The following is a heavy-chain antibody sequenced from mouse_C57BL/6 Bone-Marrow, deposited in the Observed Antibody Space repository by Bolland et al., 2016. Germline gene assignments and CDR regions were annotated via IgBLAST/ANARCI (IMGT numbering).Heavy chain of an antibody. Sequence: PGDGDTNYNGKFKGKATLTADKSSSTAYMQLSSLTSGDSAVYFCARDDYDYWGQGTT. CDR3: ARDDYDY. V-gene: IGHV1-82*01. D-gene: IGHD2-4*01. J-gene: IGHJ2*01. CDR2: PGDGDT.